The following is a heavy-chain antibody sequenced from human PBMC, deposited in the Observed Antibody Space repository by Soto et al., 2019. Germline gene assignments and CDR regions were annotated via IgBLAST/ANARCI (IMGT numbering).Heavy chain of an antibody. J-gene: IGHJ5*02. V-gene: IGHV1-69*01. CDR3: ARASGRSWYNWFDP. Sequence: QVQLVQSGAEVKKPGSSVTVSCKASGGNFSNYGISWVRQAPGQGLEYMGGIVPLFGTTNYAHKFRGRVTITADESTSTGYMEVSSLKSEDTAVYFCARASGRSWYNWFDPWGQGTLVTVST. D-gene: IGHD6-13*01. CDR1: GGNFSNYG. CDR2: IVPLFGTT.